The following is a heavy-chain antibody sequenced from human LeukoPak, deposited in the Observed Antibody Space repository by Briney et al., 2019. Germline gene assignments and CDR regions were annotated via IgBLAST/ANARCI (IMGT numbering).Heavy chain of an antibody. CDR1: GDSFTSCW. Sequence: GESLKISCKGSGDSFTSCWIGWVRQMPGKGLEWMGIIYPGDSDTRYSPSFQGQVTISADRSISTAYMQWSSLKASHSAIYYCARVPAYQRYCDSTSCHYDPWGQGTLVTVSS. V-gene: IGHV5-51*01. CDR3: ARVPAYQRYCDSTSCHYDP. D-gene: IGHD2-2*01. CDR2: IYPGDSDT. J-gene: IGHJ5*02.